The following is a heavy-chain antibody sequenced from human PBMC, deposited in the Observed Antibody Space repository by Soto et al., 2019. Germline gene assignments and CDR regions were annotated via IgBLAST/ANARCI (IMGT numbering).Heavy chain of an antibody. CDR2: VSPYNGNA. CDR1: GGTFSSYA. Sequence: GASVKVSCKASGGTFSSYAISWVRQAPGQGLEWMGWVSPYNGNANYTEKFQGRVSMTTDTSTTTAYMVLTSLTSDDTAIYYCARAISIIMAAPAYWGQ. V-gene: IGHV1-18*01. J-gene: IGHJ4*01. CDR3: ARAISIIMAAPAY. D-gene: IGHD2-8*01.